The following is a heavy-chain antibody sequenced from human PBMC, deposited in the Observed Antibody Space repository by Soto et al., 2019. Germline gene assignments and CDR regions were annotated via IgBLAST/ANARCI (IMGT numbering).Heavy chain of an antibody. Sequence: GGSLRLSCAASGFTFSSYAMSWVRQAPGKGLEWVSAISGSGGSTYYADSVKGRFTISRDNSKNTLYLQMNSLRAEDTAVYYCAKVCFDYYGSGSYYDAFDIWGQGTMVTVSS. J-gene: IGHJ3*02. CDR1: GFTFSSYA. D-gene: IGHD3-10*01. V-gene: IGHV3-23*01. CDR3: AKVCFDYYGSGSYYDAFDI. CDR2: ISGSGGST.